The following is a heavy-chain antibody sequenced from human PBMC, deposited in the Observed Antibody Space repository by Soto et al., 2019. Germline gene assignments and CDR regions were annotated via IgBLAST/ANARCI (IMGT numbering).Heavy chain of an antibody. CDR2: ISYDGSNK. V-gene: IGHV3-30-3*01. J-gene: IGHJ3*02. CDR3: ARTGGDYGGNSDAFDI. Sequence: GGSLRLSCAASGFTFSSYAMHWVRQAPGKGLEWVAVISYDGSNKYYADSVKGRFTISRDNSKNTLYLQMNSLRAEDTAVYYCARTGGDYGGNSDAFDIWGQGTMVTVSS. D-gene: IGHD4-17*01. CDR1: GFTFSSYA.